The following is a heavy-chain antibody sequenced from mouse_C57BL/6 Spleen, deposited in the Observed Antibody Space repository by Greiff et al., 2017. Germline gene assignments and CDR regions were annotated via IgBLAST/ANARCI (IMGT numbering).Heavy chain of an antibody. V-gene: IGHV5-6*01. D-gene: IGHD1-1*01. Sequence: EVKVVESGGDLVKPGGSLKLSCAASGFTFSSYGMSWVRQTPDKRLEWVATISSGGSYTYYPDSVKGRFTISRDNAKNTLYLQMSSLKSEDTAMYYCARQGVTTVVEDYWGQGTTLTVSS. CDR2: ISSGGSYT. J-gene: IGHJ2*01. CDR3: ARQGVTTVVEDY. CDR1: GFTFSSYG.